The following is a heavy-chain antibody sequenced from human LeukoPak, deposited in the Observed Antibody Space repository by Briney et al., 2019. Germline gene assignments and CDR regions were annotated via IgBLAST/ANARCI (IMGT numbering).Heavy chain of an antibody. CDR1: GFTFSSYG. Sequence: GGSLRLSCAASGFTFSSYGMHWVRQAPGKGLEWVAVILYDGSNKYYADSVKGRFTISRDNSKNTLYLQMNSLRAEETAVYYCAKDREGSLDYWGQGSLVTVSS. J-gene: IGHJ4*02. CDR3: AKDREGSLDY. D-gene: IGHD1-26*01. CDR2: ILYDGSNK. V-gene: IGHV3-33*06.